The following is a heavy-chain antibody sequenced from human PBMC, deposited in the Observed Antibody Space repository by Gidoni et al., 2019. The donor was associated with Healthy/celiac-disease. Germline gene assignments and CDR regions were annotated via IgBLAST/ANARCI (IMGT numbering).Heavy chain of an antibody. V-gene: IGHV3-21*01. D-gene: IGHD6-13*01. CDR1: VFPLRRYS. CDR3: ARVTEQQLVPDAFDI. J-gene: IGHJ3*02. CDR2: ISSSSSYI. Sequence: EVQLFVSGGGLVKPGVSLILYFPVSVFPLRRYSMNWVRQAPGKGLEWVSSISSSSSYIYYADSVKGRFTISRDNAKNSQYLQMNSQRAEDTAVYYCARVTEQQLVPDAFDIWGQGTMVTVSS.